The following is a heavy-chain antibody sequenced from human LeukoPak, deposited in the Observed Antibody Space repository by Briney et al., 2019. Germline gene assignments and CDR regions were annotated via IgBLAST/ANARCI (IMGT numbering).Heavy chain of an antibody. J-gene: IGHJ4*02. CDR2: INPNSGGT. V-gene: IGHV1-2*02. Sequence: ASVKVSCKASGYTFTGYYMHWVRRAPGQGLEWMGWINPNSGGTNYAQKFQGRVTMTRDTSISTAYMELSRLRSDDTAVYYCARDSGSITMVRGVVPSFDYWGQGTLVTVSS. CDR3: ARDSGSITMVRGVVPSFDY. D-gene: IGHD3-10*01. CDR1: GYTFTGYY.